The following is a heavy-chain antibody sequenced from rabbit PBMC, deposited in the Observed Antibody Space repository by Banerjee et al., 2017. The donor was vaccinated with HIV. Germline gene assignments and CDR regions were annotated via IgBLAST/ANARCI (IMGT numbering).Heavy chain of an antibody. CDR2: IYAGSSDST. CDR3: ARGYNGYVSFNL. J-gene: IGHJ4*01. D-gene: IGHD6-1*01. Sequence: QEQLEESGGDLVKPEGSLTLTCTASGFSFSSSYYMYWVRQAPGKGLEWIGCIYAGSSDSTYYANWAKGRFTISKTSTTVTLQMTSLTAADTATYFCARGYNGYVSFNLWGQGTLVTVS. V-gene: IGHV1S45*01. CDR1: GFSFSSSYY.